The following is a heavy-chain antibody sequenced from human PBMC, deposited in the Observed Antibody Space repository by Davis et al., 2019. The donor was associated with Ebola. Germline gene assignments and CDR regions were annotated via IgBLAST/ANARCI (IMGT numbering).Heavy chain of an antibody. CDR2: IWYDGSNK. J-gene: IGHJ4*02. V-gene: IGHV3-30*02. CDR1: GFTFSSYG. Sequence: PGGSLRLSCAASGFTFSSYGMHWVRQAPGKGLEWVAVIWYDGSNKYYADSVKGRFTISRDNSKNTLYLQMDSLRGEDTAVYYCAKDYLSIGTTPLYFDNWGQGTLVTVSS. CDR3: AKDYLSIGTTPLYFDN. D-gene: IGHD1-7*01.